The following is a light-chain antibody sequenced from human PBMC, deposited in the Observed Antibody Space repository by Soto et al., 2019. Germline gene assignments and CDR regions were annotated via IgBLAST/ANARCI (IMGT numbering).Light chain of an antibody. CDR2: GAS. Sequence: IQMTQSPSSLSASVGDRVTITCRASQDIRKDLAWYQQKPGKAPQILIYGASTLQTGVASRFSGSGSAADFTLTISSLQPEDSAAYYCLQDYNYPFTLGQGTKVDIK. V-gene: IGKV1-6*01. CDR3: LQDYNYPFT. CDR1: QDIRKD. J-gene: IGKJ2*01.